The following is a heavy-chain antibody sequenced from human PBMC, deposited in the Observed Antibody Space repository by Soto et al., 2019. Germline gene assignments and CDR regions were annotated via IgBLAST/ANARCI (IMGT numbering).Heavy chain of an antibody. D-gene: IGHD2-2*01. CDR1: GFTFSSYG. CDR3: AKSMCSSTTCSRINYYYYAMDV. J-gene: IGHJ6*02. V-gene: IGHV3-30*18. Sequence: SLRLSCAASGFTFSSYGMHWVRQAPGKGLEWVALISHDGSNKYYADSVKGRFIISRDNSKNTLYLQMNSLTAEDTAVYYCAKSMCSSTTCSRINYYYYAMDVWGQGTTVTVSS. CDR2: ISHDGSNK.